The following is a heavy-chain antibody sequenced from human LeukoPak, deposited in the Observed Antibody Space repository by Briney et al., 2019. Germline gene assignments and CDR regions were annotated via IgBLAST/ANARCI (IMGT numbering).Heavy chain of an antibody. CDR3: GKSRGYSYGTIGY. CDR1: GFTFSSYA. CDR2: ISGSGGST. D-gene: IGHD5-18*01. J-gene: IGHJ4*02. V-gene: IGHV3-23*01. Sequence: LSGGSLRLSCAASGFTFSSYAMSWVRQAPGKGLEWVSAISGSGGSTYYADSVKGRFTISRDNSKNTLYLQMNSLRAEDTAVYYCGKSRGYSYGTIGYWGQGTLVTVSS.